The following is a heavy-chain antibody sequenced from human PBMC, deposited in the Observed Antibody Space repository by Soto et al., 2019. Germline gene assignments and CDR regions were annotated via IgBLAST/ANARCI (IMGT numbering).Heavy chain of an antibody. CDR3: EWGYCSGGSCSSGHGFDI. D-gene: IGHD2-15*01. CDR1: GASIRSGGFY. V-gene: IGHV4-31*03. J-gene: IGHJ3*02. Sequence: SETLSLTCTVSGASIRSGGFYWSWIRKHPGKALEWIGFLYYSGSTYYNPSLRSRLTISVDTSKNQFSLTLSSVTAADTAVYYCEWGYCSGGSCSSGHGFDIWGQGTMVTVSS. CDR2: LYYSGST.